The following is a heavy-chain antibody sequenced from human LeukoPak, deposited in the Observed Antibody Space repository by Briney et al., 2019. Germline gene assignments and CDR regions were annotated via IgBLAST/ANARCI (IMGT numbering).Heavy chain of an antibody. D-gene: IGHD2-2*01. CDR2: IYPGDSDT. CDR1: GYSFTSYW. V-gene: IGHV5-51*01. CDR3: ASVTCSSTSCYGPEYFQH. Sequence: GESLKISCKGSGYSFTSYWIGWVRQMPGKGLEWTGIIYPGDSDTRYSPSFQGQVTISADKSISTAYLQWSSLKASDTAMYYCASVTCSSTSCYGPEYFQHWGQGILVTVSS. J-gene: IGHJ1*01.